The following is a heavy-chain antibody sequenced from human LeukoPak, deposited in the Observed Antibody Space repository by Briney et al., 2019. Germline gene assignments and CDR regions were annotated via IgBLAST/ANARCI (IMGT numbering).Heavy chain of an antibody. V-gene: IGHV4-34*01. CDR2: INHSGST. CDR1: GGSFSGYY. D-gene: IGHD2-21*02. Sequence: SETLSLTCAVYGGSFSGYYRSWIRQPPGKGLEWIGEINHSGSTNYNPSLKSRVTISVDTSKNQFSLKLSSVTAADTAVYYCARAPDCGGDCEPFDYWGQGTLVTVSS. J-gene: IGHJ4*02. CDR3: ARAPDCGGDCEPFDY.